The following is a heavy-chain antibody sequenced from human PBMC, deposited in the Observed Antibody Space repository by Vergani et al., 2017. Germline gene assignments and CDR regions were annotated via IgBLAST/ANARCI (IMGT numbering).Heavy chain of an antibody. V-gene: IGHV3-30*18. CDR2: ISYDGSNK. CDR1: GFTFSSYG. J-gene: IGHJ6*03. Sequence: QVQLVESGGGVVQPGRSLRLSCAASGFTFSSYGMHWVRQAPGKGLEWVAVISYDGSNKYYADSVKGRFTISRDNSKNTLYLQMNSLRAEDTAVYYCAKASRWLQFNYYYYMDVWGKGTTVTVSS. CDR3: AKASRWLQFNYYYYMDV. D-gene: IGHD5-24*01.